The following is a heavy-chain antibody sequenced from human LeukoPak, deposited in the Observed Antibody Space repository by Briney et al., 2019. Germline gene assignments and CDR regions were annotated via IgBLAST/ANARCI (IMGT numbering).Heavy chain of an antibody. Sequence: PSETLSLTCTVSGYSISSGYYWGWIRQPPGKGLEWIGSIYHSGSTYYNPSLKSRVTISVDTSKNQVSLKLNSVTAADTAVYYCARALGAFDIWGQGTMVTVSS. J-gene: IGHJ3*02. V-gene: IGHV4-38-2*02. CDR2: IYHSGST. CDR3: ARALGAFDI. CDR1: GYSISSGYY.